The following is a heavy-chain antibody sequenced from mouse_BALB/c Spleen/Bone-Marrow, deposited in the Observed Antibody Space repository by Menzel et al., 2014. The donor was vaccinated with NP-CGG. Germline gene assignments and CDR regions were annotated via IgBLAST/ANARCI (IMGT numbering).Heavy chain of an antibody. V-gene: IGHV3-8*02. D-gene: IGHD2-3*01. J-gene: IGHJ2*01. CDR2: ISYSGST. CDR1: GDSITSGY. CDR3: ATYEGYSFDY. Sequence: VQLQQSGPSLVKPSQTLSLTCSVTGDSITSGYWNWIRKFPGNKLEYMGYISYSGSTYYSPSLKSRISITRDTSKNXYYMQWYFVTTENTATYYCATYEGYSFDYWGQGTTLTVSS.